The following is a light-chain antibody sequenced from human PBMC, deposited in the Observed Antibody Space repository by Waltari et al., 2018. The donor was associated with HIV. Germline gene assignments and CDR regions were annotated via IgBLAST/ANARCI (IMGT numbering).Light chain of an antibody. J-gene: IGKJ3*01. Sequence: DIQLTQSPSFLSASVGDRVTITCRASQGIACYLAWYQQKPGKAPKLLIFAASTLRSGVPSRFSGSGSGTEFTLTISSLQPEDFATYYCQQLNSYPREFTFGPGTKVEIK. CDR1: QGIACY. CDR2: AAS. V-gene: IGKV1-9*01. CDR3: QQLNSYPREFT.